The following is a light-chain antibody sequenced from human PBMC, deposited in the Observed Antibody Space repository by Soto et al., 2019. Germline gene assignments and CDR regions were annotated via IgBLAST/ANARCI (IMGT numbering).Light chain of an antibody. CDR3: QQRSNWPYT. V-gene: IGKV3-11*01. CDR1: QSVSSY. Sequence: EIVLTQSPATLSLSPGERATLSCRASQSVSSYLAWYQQKPGQAPRLLIYDASNRATGIPARFSGSGSGPDFPLTISSLEPEDFAVYYCQQRSNWPYTFGQGTKLEIK. CDR2: DAS. J-gene: IGKJ2*01.